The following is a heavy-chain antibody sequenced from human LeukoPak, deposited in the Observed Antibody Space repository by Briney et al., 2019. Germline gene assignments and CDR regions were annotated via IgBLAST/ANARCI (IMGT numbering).Heavy chain of an antibody. Sequence: SETLSLTCAVYGGSFSGYYWSWIRQPPGKGLEWIGEINHSGSTNYNPSLKSRVTISVDTSKNQFSLKLSSVTAADTAVYYCARGWRPRVYYYHYGMDVWGQGTTVTVSS. CDR3: ARGWRPRVYYYHYGMDV. CDR2: INHSGST. J-gene: IGHJ6*02. V-gene: IGHV4-34*01. CDR1: GGSFSGYY.